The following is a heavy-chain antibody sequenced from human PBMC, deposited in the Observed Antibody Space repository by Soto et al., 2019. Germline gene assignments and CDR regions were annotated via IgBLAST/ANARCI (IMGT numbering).Heavy chain of an antibody. CDR2: IQPNSGVT. D-gene: IGHD3-3*01. Sequence: ASVKVSCKASRYTFTDYYMHWVRQSPGQGLEWMGWIQPNSGVTKFQQKFQGRVIMTRDTSISTVYMELSRLTSDDMTAYYSARGRFTTFELATTYWGQAPLVT. J-gene: IGHJ4*02. V-gene: IGHV1-2*02. CDR1: RYTFTDYY. CDR3: ARGRFTTFELATTY.